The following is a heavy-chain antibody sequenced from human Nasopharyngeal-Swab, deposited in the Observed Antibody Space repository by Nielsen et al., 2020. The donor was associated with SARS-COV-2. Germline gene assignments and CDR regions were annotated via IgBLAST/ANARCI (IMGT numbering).Heavy chain of an antibody. V-gene: IGHV3-23*03. Sequence: GESLKISCAASGFSFSTYDMSWVRQAPGKGLEWVSVIYGGDGRTVYAGAVKGRFTISRDNSKNMLYLQMNSLRAEDTAVYYCTKGAWLDDWGQGTLVTVSS. CDR2: IYGGDGRT. J-gene: IGHJ4*02. CDR3: TKGAWLDD. D-gene: IGHD3-16*01. CDR1: GFSFSTYD.